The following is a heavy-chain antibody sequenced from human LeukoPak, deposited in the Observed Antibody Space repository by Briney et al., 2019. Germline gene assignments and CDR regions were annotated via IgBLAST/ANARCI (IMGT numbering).Heavy chain of an antibody. CDR1: GGTFSSYA. Sequence: ASVKVSCKASGGTFSSYAISWVRQAPGQGLEWMGRIIPIFGTANYAQKFQGRVTITADKSTSTAYMELSSLRSEDTAVYYCARELVEEAHCGGDCYSSDYWGQGTLVTVSS. D-gene: IGHD2-21*02. CDR2: IIPIFGTA. J-gene: IGHJ4*02. V-gene: IGHV1-69*06. CDR3: ARELVEEAHCGGDCYSSDY.